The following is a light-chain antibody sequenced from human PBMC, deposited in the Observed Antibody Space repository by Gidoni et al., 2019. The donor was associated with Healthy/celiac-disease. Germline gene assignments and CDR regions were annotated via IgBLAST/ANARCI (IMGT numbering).Light chain of an antibody. CDR2: GNS. V-gene: IGLV1-40*01. J-gene: IGLJ1*01. Sequence: QSVLTQPPSVSGAPGQRVTISCTGSSSNIGAGYDVHWYQQLPGTAPKRLIYGNSNRPSGVPDRFSGSKSGTSAALAITGIQAEDEADYYCQSYDSSLSGSDYVFGTGTKVTVL. CDR3: QSYDSSLSGSDYV. CDR1: SSNIGAGYD.